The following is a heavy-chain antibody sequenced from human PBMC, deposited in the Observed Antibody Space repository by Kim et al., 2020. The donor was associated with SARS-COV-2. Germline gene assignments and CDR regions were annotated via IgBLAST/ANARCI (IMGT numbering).Heavy chain of an antibody. Sequence: GGSLRLSCAASGFTFSSYAMSWVRQAPGKGLEWVSAISGSGGSTYYADSVKGRFTISRDNSKNTLYLQMNSLRAEDTAVYYCAKDHRTRQWLVPLLYFQHWGQGTLVTVSS. CDR3: AKDHRTRQWLVPLLYFQH. D-gene: IGHD6-19*01. J-gene: IGHJ1*01. CDR1: GFTFSSYA. CDR2: ISGSGGST. V-gene: IGHV3-23*01.